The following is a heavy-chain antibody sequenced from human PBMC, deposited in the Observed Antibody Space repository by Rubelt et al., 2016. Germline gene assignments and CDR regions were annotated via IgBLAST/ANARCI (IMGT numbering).Heavy chain of an antibody. CDR1: GGSISGYY. D-gene: IGHD3-22*01. V-gene: IGHV4-59*01. CDR2: IYYSGNT. J-gene: IGHJ2*01. CDR3: ARGGFNMIDWYFDL. Sequence: QVQLQESGPGLVKPSETLSLTCTVSGGSISGYYWSWIRQPPGQALEWIGYIYYSGNTNYSPSLKSRVTISVYTSKNQLSLKLSSVTAADTAVYYCARGGFNMIDWYFDLWGRGTLVTVSS.